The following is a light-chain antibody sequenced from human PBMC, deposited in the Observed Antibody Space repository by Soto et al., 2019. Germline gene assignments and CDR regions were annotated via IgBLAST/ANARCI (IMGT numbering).Light chain of an antibody. CDR1: QDISNW. J-gene: IGKJ4*01. Sequence: DIQMTQSPSSVSASVGDRVTISCRASQDISNWLAWYQQKPGEAPKFLIYAASNLQSGVPSKFSVSGSGTDFTLTISSLQPEDFATYYCQQSYSTPLTFGGGTKVDIK. CDR3: QQSYSTPLT. V-gene: IGKV1-12*01. CDR2: AAS.